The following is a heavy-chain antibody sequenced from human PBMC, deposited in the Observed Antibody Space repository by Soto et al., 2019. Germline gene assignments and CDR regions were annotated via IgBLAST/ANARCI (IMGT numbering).Heavy chain of an antibody. CDR2: IIPIFGTA. J-gene: IGHJ3*02. CDR3: ARSGVIVVVVAAYDAFDI. D-gene: IGHD2-15*01. Sequence: QVQLVQSGAEVKKPGSSVKVSCKASGGTFSSYAISWVRQAPGQGHEWMGGIIPIFGTANYAQKFQGRVTITADESTSTAYMELSSLRSEDTAVYYCARSGVIVVVVAAYDAFDIWGQGTMVTVSS. V-gene: IGHV1-69*01. CDR1: GGTFSSYA.